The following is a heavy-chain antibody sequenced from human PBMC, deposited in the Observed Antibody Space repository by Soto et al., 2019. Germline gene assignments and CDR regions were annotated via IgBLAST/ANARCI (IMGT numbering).Heavy chain of an antibody. D-gene: IGHD6-13*01. CDR3: ARDRSAAGPSNWFDP. V-gene: IGHV4-4*07. CDR2: IAPSGST. Sequence: SETLSLTCSVSGASIDNYHWSWIRQSAGKGLEWIGRIAPSGSTNYNPSLKGRVTMSVDTSKTHFSLKMRSVTAADTAVYFCARDRSAAGPSNWFDPWGQGTLVTVSS. CDR1: GASIDNYH. J-gene: IGHJ5*02.